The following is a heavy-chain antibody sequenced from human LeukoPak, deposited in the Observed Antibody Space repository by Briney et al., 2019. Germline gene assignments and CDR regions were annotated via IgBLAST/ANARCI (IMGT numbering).Heavy chain of an antibody. Sequence: PGGSLRLSCAASGFTFSSYDMNWVHQAPGKGLEWVSYISSSGSTIYYADSVKGRLTIPRDNAKNSLYLQMSSLRAEDTAVYYCARVSSGSYYILDYWGQGTLVTVSS. CDR2: ISSSGSTI. J-gene: IGHJ4*02. CDR1: GFTFSSYD. D-gene: IGHD1-26*01. V-gene: IGHV3-48*03. CDR3: ARVSSGSYYILDY.